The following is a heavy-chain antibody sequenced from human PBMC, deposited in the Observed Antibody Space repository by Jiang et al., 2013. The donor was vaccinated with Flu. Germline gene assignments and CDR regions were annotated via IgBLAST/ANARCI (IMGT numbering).Heavy chain of an antibody. V-gene: IGHV1-69*06. J-gene: IGHJ4*02. CDR2: IIPIFGTA. Sequence: GAEVKKPGSSVKVSCKASGGTFSNSAISWVRQAPGQGPEWMGGIIPIFGTANYAQKFQGRVTITADKSTSTAYMELSSLRSEDTAVYYCARGPDSSTYYYFYWGQGTLVTVSS. CDR1: GGTFSNSA. D-gene: IGHD3-22*01. CDR3: ARGPDSSTYYYFY.